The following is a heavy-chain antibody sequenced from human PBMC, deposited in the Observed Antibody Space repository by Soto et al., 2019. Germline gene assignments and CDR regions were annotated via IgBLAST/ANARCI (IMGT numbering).Heavy chain of an antibody. CDR2: IYSGGST. D-gene: IGHD6-13*01. V-gene: IGHV3-53*02. J-gene: IGHJ4*02. CDR3: ARDGYSSNWLGY. CDR1: GVTVSSSY. Sequence: EVQLVETGGGWIQPGGSLRLSCAASGVTVSSSYMSWVRQAPGKGLEWVSLIYSGGSTYYADSVKGRFTISRDNSKNMLYLQINSLRDEDTAVYYCARDGYSSNWLGYWGQGTLVIVSS.